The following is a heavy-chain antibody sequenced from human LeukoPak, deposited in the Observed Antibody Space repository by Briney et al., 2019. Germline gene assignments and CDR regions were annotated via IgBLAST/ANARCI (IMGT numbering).Heavy chain of an antibody. CDR3: SKGSEKQLPRNLYY. J-gene: IGHJ4*02. CDR2: ISGSGGST. V-gene: IGHV3-23*01. Sequence: PGGSLRLSCGACGFTFSSYAMSWVRPAPGKGLEWVSAISGSGGSTYYADSVKGRFTISRDNAKNTLYLQMNRLRAEVTAVYYRSKGSEKQLPRNLYYWDQGTLVTVSS. D-gene: IGHD6-13*01. CDR1: GFTFSSYA.